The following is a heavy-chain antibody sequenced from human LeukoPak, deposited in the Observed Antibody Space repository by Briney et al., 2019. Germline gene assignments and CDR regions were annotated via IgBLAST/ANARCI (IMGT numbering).Heavy chain of an antibody. CDR2: MPYDGSDK. D-gene: IGHD5-24*01. CDR3: ARELKMKYCDF. CDR1: GFIFNNFV. V-gene: IGHV3-33*05. J-gene: IGHJ4*02. Sequence: PGGSLRLSCATTGFIFNNFVMHWVRQAPGKGLEWVALMPYDGSDKYYADSVKGRFTISRDNSKNTLYLQMNSLRVEDTAIYYCARELKMKYCDFWGQGTLVTVSS.